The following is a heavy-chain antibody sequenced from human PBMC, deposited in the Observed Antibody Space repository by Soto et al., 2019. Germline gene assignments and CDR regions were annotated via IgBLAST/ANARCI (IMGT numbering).Heavy chain of an antibody. V-gene: IGHV3-74*01. J-gene: IGHJ4*02. CDR2: IKSDGSST. Sequence: EVQLVESGGGLVQPGGSLRLSCAASGFLFNAYWMFWVRQAPRKGLLWVSRIKSDGSSTNYADSVKGRFTISRDNAKNTLYLQMTSLRAEDTAVYYCAIAAGDYNYLDYWGQGILVTVSS. CDR3: AIAAGDYNYLDY. CDR1: GFLFNAYW. D-gene: IGHD3-9*01.